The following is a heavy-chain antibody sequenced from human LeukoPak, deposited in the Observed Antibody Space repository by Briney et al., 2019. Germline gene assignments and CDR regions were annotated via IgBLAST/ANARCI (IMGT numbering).Heavy chain of an antibody. CDR1: GYTFTGYY. V-gene: IGHV1-2*02. J-gene: IGHJ4*02. D-gene: IGHD5-12*01. CDR2: INPNSGGT. Sequence: ASVKVSCKASGYTFTGYYMHWVRQAPGQGLEWMGWINPNSGGTNYAQKFQGRVTMTRDTSISTAYMELSRLRSDDTAVYYCARDQGYSGYDPNYYFDYWGQGTLVTVSS. CDR3: ARDQGYSGYDPNYYFDY.